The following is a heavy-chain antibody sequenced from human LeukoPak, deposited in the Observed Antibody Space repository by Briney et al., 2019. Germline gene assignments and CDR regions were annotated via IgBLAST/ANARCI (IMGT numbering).Heavy chain of an antibody. Sequence: SETLSLTCTVSGGSISSYYWSWIRQPPGKGLEWIGYIYYSGSTNYNPSLKSRVTISVDTSKNQFSLKLSSVTAADTAVYYCARATYYYDSSGFYWYFDLWGRGTLVTVSS. J-gene: IGHJ2*01. CDR1: GGSISSYY. D-gene: IGHD3-22*01. CDR2: IYYSGST. CDR3: ARATYYYDSSGFYWYFDL. V-gene: IGHV4-59*01.